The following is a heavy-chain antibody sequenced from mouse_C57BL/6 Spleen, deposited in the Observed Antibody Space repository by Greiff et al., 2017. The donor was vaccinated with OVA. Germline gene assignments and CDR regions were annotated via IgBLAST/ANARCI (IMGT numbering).Heavy chain of an antibody. CDR3: TSLDGTAFFDY. D-gene: IGHD1-2*01. CDR1: GYTFTDYE. V-gene: IGHV1-15*01. J-gene: IGHJ2*01. CDR2: IDPETGGT. Sequence: VQVVESGAELVRPGASVTLSCKASGYTFTDYEMHWVKQTPVHGLEWIGAIDPETGGTAYNQKFKGKAILTADKSSSTAYMELRSLTSEDSAVYDCTSLDGTAFFDYWGQGTTLTVSS.